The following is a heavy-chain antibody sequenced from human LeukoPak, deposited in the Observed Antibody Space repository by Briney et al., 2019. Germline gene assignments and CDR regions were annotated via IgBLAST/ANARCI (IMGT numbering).Heavy chain of an antibody. V-gene: IGHV4-30-2*01. CDR1: GGSISTGTYY. J-gene: IGHJ4*02. CDR3: AREPFTGTATVFDY. CDR2: IYHTGNT. D-gene: IGHD1-1*01. Sequence: PSQTLSLTCTVSGGSISTGTYYWSWVRQPPGKGLEWLGYIYHTGNTYYNPSLKSRVTISVDTSKNQFSLKLTSVTAADTAVYYCAREPFTGTATVFDYWGQGTLVTVSS.